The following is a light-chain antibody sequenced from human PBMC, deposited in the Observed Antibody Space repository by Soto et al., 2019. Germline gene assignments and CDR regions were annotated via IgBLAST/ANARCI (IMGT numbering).Light chain of an antibody. CDR2: DAS. CDR1: KSVSSY. V-gene: IGKV3-11*01. CDR3: QHRTNWPLT. Sequence: EIVLTPSPATLSLSPGERATLSCLASKSVSSYLAWYQQKPGQAPRRLIYDASNGDTGIPARFSGSGSVTDFTLPISSLEPDDFAVYYFQHRTNWPLTFGGGTKVDIK. J-gene: IGKJ4*01.